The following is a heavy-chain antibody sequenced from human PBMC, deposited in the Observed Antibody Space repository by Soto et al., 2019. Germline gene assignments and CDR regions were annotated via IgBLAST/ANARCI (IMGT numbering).Heavy chain of an antibody. V-gene: IGHV3-30*09. D-gene: IGHD6-6*01. CDR2: ISYDGSNK. J-gene: IGHJ6*02. CDR3: AREVGSSTSSHYFYYYAMDV. Sequence: GGSLILSCAASGFSFYSYAMHWVRQAPGKGLEWVAVISYDGSNKYYADSVKGRVDISRDNSKNMVYLQMNSLRGEDTAVYYCAREVGSSTSSHYFYYYAMDVWGQGTTVTVSS. CDR1: GFSFYSYA.